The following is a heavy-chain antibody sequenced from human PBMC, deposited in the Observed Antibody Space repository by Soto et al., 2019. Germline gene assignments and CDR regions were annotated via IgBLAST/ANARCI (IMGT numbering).Heavy chain of an antibody. Sequence: QVHLVQSGAGVRKPGASVTLSCKTSGYTFTDYAIHWVRQAPGQRPESMGWINVANGNTKYSPKCQGRVTFTSDTSASTANMELSSLRSEDTVVYICGREYFDMLTGFSRHGYWGQGTLVTVSS. J-gene: IGHJ4*02. CDR1: GYTFTDYA. CDR3: GREYFDMLTGFSRHGY. CDR2: INVANGNT. D-gene: IGHD3-9*01. V-gene: IGHV1-3*01.